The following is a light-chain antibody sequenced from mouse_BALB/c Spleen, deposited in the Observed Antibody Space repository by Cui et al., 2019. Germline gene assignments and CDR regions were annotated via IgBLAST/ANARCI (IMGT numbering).Light chain of an antibody. CDR2: STT. V-gene: IGKV4-80*01. J-gene: IGKJ1*01. CDR3: HQWSSWT. Sequence: QIVLTQSPAIMSASLGEEITLTCSASSSVSYMHWYQQKSGTSPKLLIYSTTNRASGVPSRFSGSGSGTFYSLTVSSVVAEDAADYYCHQWSSWTFGGGTKLEIK. CDR1: SSVSY.